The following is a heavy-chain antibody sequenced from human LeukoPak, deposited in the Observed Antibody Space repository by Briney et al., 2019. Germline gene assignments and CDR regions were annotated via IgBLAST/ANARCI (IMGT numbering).Heavy chain of an antibody. V-gene: IGHV3-21*01. CDR3: ARAGGLTEVGATINY. D-gene: IGHD1-26*01. J-gene: IGHJ4*02. CDR1: GFTFSSYS. Sequence: AGGSLRLSCAASGFTFSSYSMNWVRQAPGKGLEWVSSISSSSSYIYYADSVKGRFTISRDNAKNSLYLQMNSLRAEDTAVYYCARAGGLTEVGATINYWGQGTLVTVSS. CDR2: ISSSSSYI.